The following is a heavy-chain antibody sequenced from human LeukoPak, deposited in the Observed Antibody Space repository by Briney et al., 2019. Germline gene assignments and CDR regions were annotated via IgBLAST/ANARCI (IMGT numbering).Heavy chain of an antibody. D-gene: IGHD3-10*01. J-gene: IGHJ5*02. Sequence: GASVKVSCKASGGTFISYAISWVRQAPGQGLEWMGGIIPIFGTANYAQKFQGRVTITADESTSTAYMELSSLRSEDTAVYYCARERNPYGSGSYQWFDPWGQGTLVTVSS. CDR2: IIPIFGTA. CDR1: GGTFISYA. V-gene: IGHV1-69*13. CDR3: ARERNPYGSGSYQWFDP.